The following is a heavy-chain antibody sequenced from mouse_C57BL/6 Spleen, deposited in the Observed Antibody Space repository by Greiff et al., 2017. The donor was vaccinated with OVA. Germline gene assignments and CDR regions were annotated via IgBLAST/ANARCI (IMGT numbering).Heavy chain of an antibody. Sequence: QVQLQQPGAELVKPGASVKLSCKASGYTFTSYWMHWVKQRPGQGLEWIGMIHPNSGSTNYNEKFKSKATLTVDNSSSTAYMQLSSLTSEDSAVYYCARYNYDGGFDYWGQGTTLTVS. CDR2: IHPNSGST. J-gene: IGHJ2*01. CDR1: GYTFTSYW. V-gene: IGHV1-64*01. D-gene: IGHD2-12*01. CDR3: ARYNYDGGFDY.